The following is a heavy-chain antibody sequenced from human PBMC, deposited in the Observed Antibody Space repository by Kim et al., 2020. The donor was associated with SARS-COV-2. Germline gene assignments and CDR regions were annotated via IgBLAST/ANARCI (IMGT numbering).Heavy chain of an antibody. J-gene: IGHJ4*02. CDR3: ARWADPVTVTTGPHFDY. V-gene: IGHV3-23*01. D-gene: IGHD1-20*01. CDR1: GFTFSSYA. CDR2: ISISGATS. Sequence: GGSLRLSCAASGFTFSSYAFHWVRQAPGKALEWVSGISISGATSHYADSVKGRFTISRDNSKNTLYLQMNSLRPEDTAAYYCARWADPVTVTTGPHFDYWGQGTLATVSS.